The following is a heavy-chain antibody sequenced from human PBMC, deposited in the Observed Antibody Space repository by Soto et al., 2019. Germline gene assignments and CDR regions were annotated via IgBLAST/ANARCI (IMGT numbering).Heavy chain of an antibody. Sequence: QVQLQESGPGLVKPSETLSLTCTVSGGSLSSHYWTWIRQSPGKGLEGIGYIYFTGYTNYNPSLKNRVTISVDTAKSQFSLSLNSVTAADTAVYYCATVAMTSPKVFEYWGQGTLVSVSS. CDR2: IYFTGYT. V-gene: IGHV4-59*11. J-gene: IGHJ4*02. D-gene: IGHD2-15*01. CDR1: GGSLSSHY. CDR3: ATVAMTSPKVFEY.